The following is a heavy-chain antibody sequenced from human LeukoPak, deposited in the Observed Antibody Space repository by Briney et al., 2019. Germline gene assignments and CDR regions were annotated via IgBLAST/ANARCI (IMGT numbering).Heavy chain of an antibody. V-gene: IGHV1-46*01. CDR3: ARDGQYSSAQPESWCDY. J-gene: IGHJ4*02. CDR2: INPSGGST. CDR1: GYTFTSYY. D-gene: IGHD6-19*01. Sequence: GASVKVSCKASGYTFTSYYMHWVRQAPGQGLEWMGIINPSGGSTSYAQKFQGRVTMTRDTSTSTVYMELSSLRSEDTAVYYCARDGQYSSAQPESWCDYWGQGTLVTVSS.